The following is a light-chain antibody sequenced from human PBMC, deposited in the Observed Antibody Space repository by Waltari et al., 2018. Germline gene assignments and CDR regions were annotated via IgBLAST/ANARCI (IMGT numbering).Light chain of an antibody. Sequence: EIVLTQSPGTLSLSPGERATLSCRASQSVSSSYLAWYQQKPGQAPRLLIYGASNRATGIPDRFSGSVSGTDFTLTISRLEPEDFAVYYCQQYGSSLMYTFGQGTKLEMK. CDR3: QQYGSSLMYT. CDR1: QSVSSSY. V-gene: IGKV3-20*01. CDR2: GAS. J-gene: IGKJ2*01.